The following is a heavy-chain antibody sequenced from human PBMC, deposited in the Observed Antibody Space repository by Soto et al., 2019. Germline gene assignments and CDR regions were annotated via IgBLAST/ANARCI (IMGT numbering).Heavy chain of an antibody. CDR3: TRHRAITFRWFDP. D-gene: IGHD5-12*01. CDR2: IYYTGST. J-gene: IGHJ5*02. CDR1: GGSISNYY. Sequence: PSDTLSLTCTVSGGSISNYYWSWIRQPPGKGLEWIGYIYYTGSTNYNPSLKSRVTMSVATSKNQFSLRLSSVTAADTAVYYCTRHRAITFRWFDPWGQGTLVTVSS. V-gene: IGHV4-59*08.